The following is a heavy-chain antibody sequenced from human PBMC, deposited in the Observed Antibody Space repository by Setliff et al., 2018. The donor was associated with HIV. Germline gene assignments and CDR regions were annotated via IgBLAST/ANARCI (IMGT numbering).Heavy chain of an antibody. D-gene: IGHD2-15*01. CDR2: IIHSGST. V-gene: IGHV4-61*08. J-gene: IGHJ4*02. Sequence: SETLSLTCNVSGGSISSGDYSWNWIRQPPGKGLEWIGEIIHSGSTNYNPSLKSRVTISVDTSKNQFSLKLSSVTAADTAVYYCARVGSKYCSGGSCRALDYWGQGTLVTVSS. CDR3: ARVGSKYCSGGSCRALDY. CDR1: GGSISSGDYS.